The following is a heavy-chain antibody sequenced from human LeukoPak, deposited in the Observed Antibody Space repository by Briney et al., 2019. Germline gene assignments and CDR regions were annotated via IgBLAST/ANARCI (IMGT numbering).Heavy chain of an antibody. Sequence: PGGSLRLSCAASGFTFSTYSMNWVRQAPGKGLEWVSSISSSSSIYYSDSVNGRFTVSRDNAKNSLYLQVNSLRDEDTAVYYCAGSLRGGGWYMYWGQGTLVTVSS. D-gene: IGHD6-19*01. CDR1: GFTFSTYS. CDR3: AGSLRGGGWYMY. J-gene: IGHJ4*02. CDR2: ISSSSSI. V-gene: IGHV3-21*01.